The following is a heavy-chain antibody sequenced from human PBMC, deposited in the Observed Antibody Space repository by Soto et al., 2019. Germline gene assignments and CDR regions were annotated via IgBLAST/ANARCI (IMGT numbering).Heavy chain of an antibody. CDR2: IYTSGST. V-gene: IGHV4-4*07. D-gene: IGHD1-26*01. CDR1: GGSISSYY. Sequence: PSETLSLTCTVSGGSISSYYWSWTRQPAGKGLEWVGRIYTSGSTTYNPSLKSRVTMSVDTSKNQFSLKLSSVTAADTAVYYCARARWELLASDAFEIWGQGTMVTVSS. J-gene: IGHJ3*02. CDR3: ARARWELLASDAFEI.